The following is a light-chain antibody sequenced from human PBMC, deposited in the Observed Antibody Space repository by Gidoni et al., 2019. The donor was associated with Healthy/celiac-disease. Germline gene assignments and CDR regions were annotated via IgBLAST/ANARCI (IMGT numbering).Light chain of an antibody. CDR1: KLGDKY. V-gene: IGLV3-1*01. CDR2: QDN. J-gene: IGLJ2*01. Sequence: YDLTQAPSVSVSPGQTASITCSGDKLGDKYACWYQQKPGQSPVLVIYQDNRRPSGIPERFSGSNSGNTATLTIGGTQAMDEADYYCQAWDSSTAVFGGGTKLTVL. CDR3: QAWDSSTAV.